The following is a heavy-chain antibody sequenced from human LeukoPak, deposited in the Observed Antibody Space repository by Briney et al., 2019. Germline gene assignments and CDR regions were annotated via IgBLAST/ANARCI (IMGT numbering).Heavy chain of an antibody. CDR3: ARGLVSFDY. V-gene: IGHV3-23*01. D-gene: IGHD6-19*01. CDR1: GFTFSSYA. Sequence: GGSLRLSCAASGFTFSSYAMSWVRQAPGKGLEWVSAISGSGGSTYYADSVKGRFTISRDNSKNTLYLQMNSPGAEDTAVYYCARGLVSFDYWGQGTLVTVSS. CDR2: ISGSGGST. J-gene: IGHJ4*02.